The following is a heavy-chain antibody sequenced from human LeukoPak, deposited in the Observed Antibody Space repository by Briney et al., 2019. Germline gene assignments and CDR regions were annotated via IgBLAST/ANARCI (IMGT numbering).Heavy chain of an antibody. D-gene: IGHD6-6*01. CDR3: AKDQSSYLDY. V-gene: IGHV3-30*18. J-gene: IGHJ4*02. Sequence: GGSLRLSCAASGFTFSSYGMHWVRQAPGKGLEWVAVISYDGSNKYYADSVKGRFTISRDNSKNTLYLQMNSLRAEDTAVYYCAKDQSSYLDYWGQGALVTVSS. CDR1: GFTFSSYG. CDR2: ISYDGSNK.